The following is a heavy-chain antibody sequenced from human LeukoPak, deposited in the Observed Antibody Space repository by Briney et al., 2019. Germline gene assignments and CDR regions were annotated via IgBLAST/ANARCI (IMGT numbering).Heavy chain of an antibody. Sequence: GESLKISCKGSGYRFTTSWIGWVRQMPGRGLEWMGIIYPGGPDTRYSPSFQGQVTISADNSISTTYLQWSSLKASDTAMYYCARSQGYCSGGSCLQGDWFDPWGQGTLVTVSS. D-gene: IGHD2-15*01. CDR2: IYPGGPDT. J-gene: IGHJ5*02. CDR3: ARSQGYCSGGSCLQGDWFDP. V-gene: IGHV5-51*01. CDR1: GYRFTTSW.